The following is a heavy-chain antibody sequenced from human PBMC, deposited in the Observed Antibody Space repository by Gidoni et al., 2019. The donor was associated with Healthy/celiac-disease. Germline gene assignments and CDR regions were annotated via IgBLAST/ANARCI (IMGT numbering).Heavy chain of an antibody. CDR2: ISSSSSYI. Sequence: EVQLVESGGGLVKPGGSLRPPCAASGFTFRSYSMNWVRQAPGKGLEWVSSISSSSSYIYYADSVKGRFTISRDNAKNSLYLQMNSLRAEDTAVYYCASARLYFDILTGYPIGSYFDYWGQGTLVTVSS. CDR1: GFTFRSYS. J-gene: IGHJ4*02. V-gene: IGHV3-21*01. CDR3: ASARLYFDILTGYPIGSYFDY. D-gene: IGHD3-9*01.